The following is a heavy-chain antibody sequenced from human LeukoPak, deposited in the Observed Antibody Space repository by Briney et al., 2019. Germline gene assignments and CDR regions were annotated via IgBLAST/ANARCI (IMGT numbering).Heavy chain of an antibody. D-gene: IGHD3-16*01. CDR1: GFTFSSYS. J-gene: IGHJ4*02. CDR3: ARVSWGPKPYYFDY. V-gene: IGHV3-21*01. CDR2: ISSSSSYI. Sequence: GGSLRLSCAASGFTFSSYSMNWVRQAPGKGLEWVSSISSSSSYIYYADSVKGRFTISRDNAKNSLYLQMNSLRAEDTAVYSCARVSWGPKPYYFDYWGQGTLVTVSS.